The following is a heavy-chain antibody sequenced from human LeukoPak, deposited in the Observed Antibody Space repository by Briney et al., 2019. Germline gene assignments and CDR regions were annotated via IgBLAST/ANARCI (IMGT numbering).Heavy chain of an antibody. CDR2: INPNSGST. V-gene: IGHV1-2*02. Sequence: ASVKVSCKASGYTFTGYYIHWVRQAPGQGLEWMGWINPNSGSTNYAQKFQGRVTMTRDTSFSTAYMELSSLRSEDTAVYYCAREVSSWYGPNYYYYYMDVWGKGTTVTISS. CDR3: AREVSSWYGPNYYYYYMDV. D-gene: IGHD6-13*01. CDR1: GYTFTGYY. J-gene: IGHJ6*03.